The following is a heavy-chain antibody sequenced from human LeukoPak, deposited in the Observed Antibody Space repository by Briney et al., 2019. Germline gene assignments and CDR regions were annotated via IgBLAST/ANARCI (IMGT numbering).Heavy chain of an antibody. Sequence: SETLSLTCTVSGDSISSYYGSWIRQPPGKGLEWIGYISDSGSTNYTPSLKSRVTMSVDTSKNQFSLKLSSLTAADTAVCYCARHYRGYYRPLRALNIWGQGTMVTVSS. CDR1: GDSISSYY. CDR3: ARHYRGYYRPLRALNI. CDR2: ISDSGST. V-gene: IGHV4-59*08. D-gene: IGHD3-3*01. J-gene: IGHJ3*02.